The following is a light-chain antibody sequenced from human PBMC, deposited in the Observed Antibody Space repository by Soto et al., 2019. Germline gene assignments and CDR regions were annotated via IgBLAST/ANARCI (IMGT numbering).Light chain of an antibody. V-gene: IGKV3-20*01. J-gene: IGKJ4*01. Sequence: ETVLTQSPGTPSLSPGERATLSCRASKCLYGISLAGYKQNPGHAPRLLIYGASSTSTGTPYRFSGRGSGTDFPVTLRALGPEDFAVYYFQQYGHQLNLRAGT. CDR2: GAS. CDR1: KCLYGIS. CDR3: QQYGHQLN.